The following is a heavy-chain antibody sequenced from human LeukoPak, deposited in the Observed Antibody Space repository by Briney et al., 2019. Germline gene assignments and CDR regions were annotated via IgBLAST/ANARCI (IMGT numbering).Heavy chain of an antibody. D-gene: IGHD3-16*01. V-gene: IGHV4-39*07. CDR2: IHYNGRT. Sequence: PSETLSLTCTVSGGSVSTDNYYWGWIRQPPGKGLEWIGSIHYNGRTYYTPSLMGRVTMSLDTSKNQFSLKLSSVIAADTAMYFCATSGGLAHFDYWGQGTLVTVSS. CDR3: ATSGGLAHFDY. J-gene: IGHJ4*02. CDR1: GGSVSTDNYY.